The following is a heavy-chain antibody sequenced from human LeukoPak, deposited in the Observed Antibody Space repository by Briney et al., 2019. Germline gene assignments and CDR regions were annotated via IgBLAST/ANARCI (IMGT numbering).Heavy chain of an antibody. V-gene: IGHV1-46*01. D-gene: IGHD1-26*01. Sequence: TFTXXXXHWXXQAXGXXXXXXXIINPSGGSTSYAQKFQGRVTMTRDTSTSTVYMELSSLRSEDTAVYYCARRKVGATPGAFDIWGQGTMVTVSS. CDR1: TFTXXX. CDR2: INPSGGST. J-gene: IGHJ3*02. CDR3: ARRKVGATPGAFDI.